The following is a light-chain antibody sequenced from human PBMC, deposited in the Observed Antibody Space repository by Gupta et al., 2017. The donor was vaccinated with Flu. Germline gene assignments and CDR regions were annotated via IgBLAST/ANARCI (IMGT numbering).Light chain of an antibody. CDR3: AAWDDSLSGSYV. Sequence: SLLTQPPSASVPPGRTVPSCCSGSSSNIGSNYVYWYQQLPGTAPKLLIYRNNQRPSGVPDRFSGSKSGTSASLAISGLRSEDEADYYCAAWDDSLSGSYVFGTGTKVTVL. CDR2: RNN. CDR1: SSNIGSNY. J-gene: IGLJ1*01. V-gene: IGLV1-47*01.